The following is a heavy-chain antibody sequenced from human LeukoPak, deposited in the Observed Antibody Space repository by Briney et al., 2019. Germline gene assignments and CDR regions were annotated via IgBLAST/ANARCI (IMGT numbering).Heavy chain of an antibody. CDR1: GFTFSGSA. J-gene: IGHJ3*02. CDR3: TRHSDSSGWYAGIDAFDI. Sequence: PGGSLRLSCAASGFTFSGSAMHWVRQASGKGQEWVGRIGSRANTYATAYAASVKGRFTISRDDPKNRAYLQMNSLKTEDTAVYYCTRHSDSSGWYAGIDAFDIWGQGTMVTVSS. V-gene: IGHV3-73*01. CDR2: IGSRANTYAT. D-gene: IGHD6-19*01.